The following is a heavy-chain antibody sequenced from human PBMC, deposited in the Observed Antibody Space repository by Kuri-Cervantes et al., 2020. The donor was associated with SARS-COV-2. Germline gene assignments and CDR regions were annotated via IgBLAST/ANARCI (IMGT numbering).Heavy chain of an antibody. D-gene: IGHD5-24*01. CDR2: FDPEDGET. CDR3: ATHNRQDYYYYGMDV. J-gene: IGHJ6*02. Sequence: ASVKVSCKVSGYTLTELSMHWVRQAPGKGLEWMGGFDPEDGETIYAQKFQGRVTMTEDASTDTAYMELSSLRSEDTAVYYCATHNRQDYYYYGMDVWGQGTTVTVSS. V-gene: IGHV1-24*01. CDR1: GYTLTELS.